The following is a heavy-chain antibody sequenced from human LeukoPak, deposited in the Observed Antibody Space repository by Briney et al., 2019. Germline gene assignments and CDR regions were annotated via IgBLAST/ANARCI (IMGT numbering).Heavy chain of an antibody. Sequence: ASAKVSCKTSGYTFTSDDINWVRQATGQGLEWMGWMNPNSGNTGYAQKFQGRVTMTRNTSISTAYMELSSLRSEDTAIYYRARSPTGLRKRNDFWGQGTLVTVSS. J-gene: IGHJ4*02. CDR2: MNPNSGNT. CDR1: GYTFTSDD. V-gene: IGHV1-8*01. CDR3: ARSPTGLRKRNDF. D-gene: IGHD4-17*01.